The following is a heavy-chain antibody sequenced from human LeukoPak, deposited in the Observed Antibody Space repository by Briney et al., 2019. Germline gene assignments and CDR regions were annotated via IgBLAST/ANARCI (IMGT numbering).Heavy chain of an antibody. D-gene: IGHD3-3*01. Sequence: GGSLRLSCAASGFTFSSYSMNWVRQAPGKGLEWVSSISSSSSYIYYADSVKGRFTISRDNAKNSLYLQMNSLRAEDTAVYYCARAWDYDFWSGYYTPLDYWGQGTLVTVSS. V-gene: IGHV3-21*01. CDR3: ARAWDYDFWSGYYTPLDY. CDR1: GFTFSSYS. CDR2: ISSSSSYI. J-gene: IGHJ4*02.